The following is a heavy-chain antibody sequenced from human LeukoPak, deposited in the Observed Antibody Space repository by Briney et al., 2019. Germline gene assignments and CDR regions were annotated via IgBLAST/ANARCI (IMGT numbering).Heavy chain of an antibody. Sequence: GGSLRLSCVASGFTFTKCAMSWIRQAPGKGLEWVAIITATGDTAYYADSVKGRFTISRDNSRNTVYMQMDSLRAEDTAIYYCAGDRNSDWYSPLDYWGQGSQVTVSP. V-gene: IGHV3-23*01. D-gene: IGHD6-19*01. CDR1: GFTFTKCA. CDR2: ITATGDTA. J-gene: IGHJ4*02. CDR3: AGDRNSDWYSPLDY.